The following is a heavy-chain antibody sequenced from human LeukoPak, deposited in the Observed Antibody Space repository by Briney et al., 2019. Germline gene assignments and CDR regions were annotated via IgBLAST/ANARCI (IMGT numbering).Heavy chain of an antibody. J-gene: IGHJ4*02. CDR1: GYTFTVYY. V-gene: IGHV1-18*04. CDR3: ARGSGSLLNY. D-gene: IGHD6-25*01. CDR2: ISAYNGNT. Sequence: ASVTVSFTASGYTFTVYYVHWVRQAPGQGLEWMGWISAYNGNTNYAQRLQGRVTMTTDTSTSTAYMELRSLRSDDTAVYYCARGSGSLLNYWGQGTLVTVSS.